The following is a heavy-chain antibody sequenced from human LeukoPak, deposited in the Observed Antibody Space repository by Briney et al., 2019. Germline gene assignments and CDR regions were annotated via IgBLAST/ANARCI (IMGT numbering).Heavy chain of an antibody. V-gene: IGHV3-23*01. CDR2: TVSRGTT. CDR3: AKCSTSAYTTGWCNWIDP. D-gene: IGHD6-19*01. J-gene: IGHJ5*02. CDR1: GFTFTSDA. Sequence: GSLRLSCVAPGFTFTSDAMNWVRQAPGKGLEWVSSTVSRGTTQYADSVKGRFTVSRDTSKNTLYLQMNSLRADDTAVYYCAKCSTSAYTTGWCNWIDPWGQGTLVTVSS.